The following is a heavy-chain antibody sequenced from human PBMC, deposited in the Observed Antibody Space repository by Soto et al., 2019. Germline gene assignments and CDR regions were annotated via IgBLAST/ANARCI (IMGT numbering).Heavy chain of an antibody. V-gene: IGHV3-23*01. J-gene: IGHJ4*02. CDR1: GFTFSSYA. CDR3: AKESSQATVVTQLNRGWVDY. CDR2: ISGSGGST. Sequence: GGSLRLSCAASGFTFSSYAMSWVRQAPGKGLEWVSAISGSGGSTYYADSVKGRFTISRDNSKNTLYLQMNSLRAEDTAVYYCAKESSQATVVTQLNRGWVDYWGQGTLVTVSS. D-gene: IGHD4-17*01.